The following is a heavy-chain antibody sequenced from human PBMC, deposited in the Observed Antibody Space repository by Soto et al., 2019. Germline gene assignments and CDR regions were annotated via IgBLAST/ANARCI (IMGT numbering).Heavy chain of an antibody. CDR2: MSESSSII. CDR1: GFTFSTYS. V-gene: IGHV3-48*02. Sequence: EVQLVESGGGLVQPGGSLRLSCEASGFTFSTYSMNWVRQAPGKGLEWVSYMSESSSIIFYADSVRGRFTISRDNAKNSPYLHTASLTDEDTAVYYCARESFVAAAGDGFDPWDQVTLVTVSS. J-gene: IGHJ5*02. D-gene: IGHD6-13*01. CDR3: ARESFVAAAGDGFDP.